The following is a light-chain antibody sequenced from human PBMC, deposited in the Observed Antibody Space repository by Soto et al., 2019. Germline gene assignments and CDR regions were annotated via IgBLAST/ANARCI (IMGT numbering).Light chain of an antibody. Sequence: QSVLTQPPSASGSPGQSVTISCTGTYSDVGASNYVSWYQQHPGKAPKLVIYEVIQRPSGVPDRFSGSRSENTASLTVSRLQAEDEADYYCSSNVVGTNLKIFGGGTKLTVL. V-gene: IGLV2-8*01. CDR3: SSNVVGTNLKI. J-gene: IGLJ2*01. CDR2: EVI. CDR1: YSDVGASNY.